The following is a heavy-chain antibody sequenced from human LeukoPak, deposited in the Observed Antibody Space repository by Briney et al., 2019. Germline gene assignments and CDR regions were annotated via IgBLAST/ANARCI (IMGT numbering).Heavy chain of an antibody. CDR3: ARNLDYYDSSGYYRGMDY. CDR2: ISYDGSNK. Sequence: PGGSLRLSCAASGFTFSSYAMHWVRQAPGKGLEWVAVISYDGSNKYYADSVKGRFTISRDNSKNTLYLQMNSLRAEDTAVYYCARNLDYYDSSGYYRGMDYWGQGTLVTVSS. V-gene: IGHV3-30-3*01. J-gene: IGHJ4*02. D-gene: IGHD3-22*01. CDR1: GFTFSSYA.